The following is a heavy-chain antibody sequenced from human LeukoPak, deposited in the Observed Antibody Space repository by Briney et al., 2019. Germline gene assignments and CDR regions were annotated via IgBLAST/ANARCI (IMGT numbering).Heavy chain of an antibody. V-gene: IGHV3-30*18. D-gene: IGHD3-10*01. CDR1: GFTFSSYW. CDR2: ISYDGSNK. CDR3: AKDGAYGSGSLDY. J-gene: IGHJ4*02. Sequence: QPGGSLRLSCAASGFTFSSYWMHWVRQVPGKGLEWVAVISYDGSNKYYADSVKGRFTISRDNSKNTLYLQMNSLRAEDTAVYYCAKDGAYGSGSLDYWGQGTLVTVSS.